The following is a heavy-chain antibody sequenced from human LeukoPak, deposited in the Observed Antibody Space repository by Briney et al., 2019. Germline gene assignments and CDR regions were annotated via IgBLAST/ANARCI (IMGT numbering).Heavy chain of an antibody. V-gene: IGHV1-18*01. CDR3: ARDGPDTVVVPAAADYYYYMDV. J-gene: IGHJ6*03. CDR1: GYTFTSYG. D-gene: IGHD2-2*01. CDR2: ISAYNGNT. Sequence: ASVKVSCKASGYTFTSYGISWVRQAPGQGLEWMGWISAYNGNTNYAQKLQGRDTMTTDTSTSTAYMELRSLRSDDTAVYYSARDGPDTVVVPAAADYYYYMDVWGKGTTVTVSS.